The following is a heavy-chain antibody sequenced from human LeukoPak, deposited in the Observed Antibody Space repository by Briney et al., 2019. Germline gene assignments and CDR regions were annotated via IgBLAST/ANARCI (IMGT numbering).Heavy chain of an antibody. D-gene: IGHD3-10*01. CDR3: ARAPSAGSYSFYYFDY. J-gene: IGHJ4*02. Sequence: SETLSLTCTVSGGSISSYYWSWIRQPAGKGLEWIGRIYPSGSTNYNPSLKSRVTMSVDTSKNQSSLKLSSVTAADTAVYYCARAPSAGSYSFYYFDYWGQGTLVTVSS. CDR2: IYPSGST. V-gene: IGHV4-4*07. CDR1: GGSISSYY.